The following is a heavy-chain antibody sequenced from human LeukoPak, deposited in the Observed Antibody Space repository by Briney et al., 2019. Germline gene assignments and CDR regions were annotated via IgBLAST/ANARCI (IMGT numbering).Heavy chain of an antibody. D-gene: IGHD6-6*01. CDR3: ARDLVEYSSSTYNWFDP. J-gene: IGHJ5*02. Sequence: SETLSLTCIVSGGSISSSIYYWAWVRQPPGKGLEWIGTVFYNGATQYSPSLKSRVTISVDTSKNQFSLKLSSVTAADTAVYYCARDLVEYSSSTYNWFDPWGQGTLVTVSS. CDR2: VFYNGAT. V-gene: IGHV4-39*07. CDR1: GGSISSSIYY.